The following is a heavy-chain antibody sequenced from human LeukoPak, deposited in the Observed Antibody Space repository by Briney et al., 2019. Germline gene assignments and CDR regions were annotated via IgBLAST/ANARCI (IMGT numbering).Heavy chain of an antibody. CDR1: GFSFHDYA. Sequence: PGGSLRLSCAASGFSFHDYAMSWVRQAPGKGLEWVSLISWDGGSTYYADSVKGRFTISRDNSKNSLYLQMNSLRTEDTALYYCAKDLRGSGYYYVFDYWGQGTLVTVSS. V-gene: IGHV3-43*01. J-gene: IGHJ4*02. CDR3: AKDLRGSGYYYVFDY. CDR2: ISWDGGST. D-gene: IGHD3-22*01.